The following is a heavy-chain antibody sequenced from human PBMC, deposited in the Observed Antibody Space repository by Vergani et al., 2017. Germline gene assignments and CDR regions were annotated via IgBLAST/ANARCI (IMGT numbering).Heavy chain of an antibody. CDR1: GYSIGSGFY. D-gene: IGHD2-21*01. J-gene: IGHJ2*01. CDR3: ARSQGDYWYLDL. V-gene: IGHV4-38-2*01. CDR2: IHNRGKT. Sequence: QVRLEESGPGLVKPSETLSLTCSVSGYSIGSGFYWAWIRQSPGEGLQWLTSIHNRGKTYHNPSLKSRVSVSLDTSKNRFSLNLTSVTATDTAVYYCARSQGDYWYLDLWGPGSLVTVSS.